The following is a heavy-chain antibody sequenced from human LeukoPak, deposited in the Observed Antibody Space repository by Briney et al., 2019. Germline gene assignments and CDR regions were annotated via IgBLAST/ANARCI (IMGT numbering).Heavy chain of an antibody. CDR2: IYYSGST. V-gene: IGHV4-39*07. J-gene: IGHJ4*02. D-gene: IGHD3-3*01. Sequence: SETLSLTCTVSGGSISSSSYYWGWIRQPPGKGLEWIGSIYYSGSTYYNPSLKSRVTISVDTSKNQFSLKLSSVTAADTAVYYCARDPGRITIFGVVMTHFDYWGQGTLVTVSS. CDR1: GGSISSSSYY. CDR3: ARDPGRITIFGVVMTHFDY.